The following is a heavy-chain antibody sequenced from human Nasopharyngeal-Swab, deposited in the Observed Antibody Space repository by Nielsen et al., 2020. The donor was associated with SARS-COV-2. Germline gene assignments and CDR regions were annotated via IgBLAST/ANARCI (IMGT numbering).Heavy chain of an antibody. CDR3: ARGRRAYCGGDCSPWFDP. CDR2: IYYSGST. CDR1: GGSISSYY. D-gene: IGHD2-21*02. Sequence: SETLSLTCTVSGGSISSYYWSWIRQPPGKGLEWIGYIYYSGSTNYNPSLKSRVTISVDTSKNQFSLKLSSVTAADTAVYYCARGRRAYCGGDCSPWFDPWGQGTLVTVSS. V-gene: IGHV4-59*01. J-gene: IGHJ5*02.